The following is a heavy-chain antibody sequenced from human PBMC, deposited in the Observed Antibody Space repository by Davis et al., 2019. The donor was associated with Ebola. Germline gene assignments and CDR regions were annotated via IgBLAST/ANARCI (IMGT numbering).Heavy chain of an antibody. CDR2: IYYSRSS. CDR3: ARSYDSARFEE. V-gene: IGHV4-38-2*02. J-gene: IGHJ4*02. D-gene: IGHD3-22*01. CDR1: GYTISSGYY. Sequence: SETLSLSCTVSGYTISSGYYRCWIRQPPGTGLEWIGRIYYSRSSYYTPSLKSRVTISVDTSKNQFSLKLSSVTAADTAVYYWARSYDSARFEEWGQGTLVTGSS.